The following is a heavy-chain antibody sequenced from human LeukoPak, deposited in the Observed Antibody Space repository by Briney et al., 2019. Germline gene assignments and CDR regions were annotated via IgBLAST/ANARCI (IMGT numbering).Heavy chain of an antibody. CDR2: ICCVYDNI. V-gene: IGHV3-11*01. Sequence: GGSLRLSCAASGFTFSDYHMPWIRQAPGRGLEGVSYICCVYDNIYYGDSVKGRFTISRDNAKNSVYLQMSSLRADDTAVYYCVRGGARGMDVWGQGTTVTVSS. CDR1: GFTFSDYH. CDR3: VRGGARGMDV. D-gene: IGHD1-26*01. J-gene: IGHJ6*02.